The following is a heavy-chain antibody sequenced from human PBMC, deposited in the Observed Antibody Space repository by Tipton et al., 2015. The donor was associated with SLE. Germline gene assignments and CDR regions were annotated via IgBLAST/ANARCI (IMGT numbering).Heavy chain of an antibody. CDR2: IRQDGSDK. V-gene: IGHV3-7*01. J-gene: IGHJ4*02. CDR1: GFSFSDYW. Sequence: GSLRLSCAASGFSFSDYWMSWARQAPGKGLDWVANIRQDGSDKQYVDSVKGRLTISRDNAKNTLYLELNSLRVEDTAMYYCARFSRGELGSYWGQGTPVTVSS. D-gene: IGHD1-26*01. CDR3: ARFSRGELGSY.